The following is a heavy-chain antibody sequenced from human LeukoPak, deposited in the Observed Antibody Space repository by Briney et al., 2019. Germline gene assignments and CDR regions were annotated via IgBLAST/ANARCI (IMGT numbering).Heavy chain of an antibody. CDR1: GYTFTGYY. D-gene: IGHD3-3*01. J-gene: IGHJ4*02. V-gene: IGHV1-2*02. Sequence: ASVKVSCKASGYTFTGYYMHWVRQAPGQGLEWMGWINPNSGGTNYAQKFQGRVTMTRDTSISTAYMELSRLRSDDTAVYYCARGPRVLRFLEWLSQLLDYWGQGTLVTVSS. CDR2: INPNSGGT. CDR3: ARGPRVLRFLEWLSQLLDY.